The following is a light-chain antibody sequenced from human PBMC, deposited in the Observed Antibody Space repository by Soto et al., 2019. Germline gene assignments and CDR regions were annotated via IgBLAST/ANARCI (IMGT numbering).Light chain of an antibody. CDR1: QGISSY. J-gene: IGKJ2*01. CDR3: QQYYSYPPSYP. Sequence: AIRMTQSPSSFSASTGDRVTVTCRASQGISSYLAWYQQKPGKAPKLLIYAASTLQSGVPSRFSGSGSGTDFTLTISCLXSEDFATYYCQQYYSYPPSYPFGQGTRWISN. V-gene: IGKV1-8*01. CDR2: AAS.